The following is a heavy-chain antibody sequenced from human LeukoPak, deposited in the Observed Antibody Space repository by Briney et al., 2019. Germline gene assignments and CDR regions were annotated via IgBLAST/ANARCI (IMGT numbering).Heavy chain of an antibody. D-gene: IGHD3-3*01. CDR2: INPNSGNT. Sequence: ASVKVSCKASGYTLTSYDINWVRQATGQGLEWMGWINPNSGNTGYAQKFQGRVTMTRNTSISTAYMEVSSLRSEDTAVYYCTRRSGLYNWFDPWGQGTLSPSLQ. CDR1: GYTLTSYD. V-gene: IGHV1-8*01. CDR3: TRRSGLYNWFDP. J-gene: IGHJ5*02.